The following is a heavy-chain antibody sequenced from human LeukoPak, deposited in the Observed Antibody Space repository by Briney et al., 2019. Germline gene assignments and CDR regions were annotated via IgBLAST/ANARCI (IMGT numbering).Heavy chain of an antibody. CDR1: GFTFSSYG. V-gene: IGHV3-33*01. J-gene: IGHJ2*01. CDR2: IWYDGSNK. CDR3: ARGYMGAVVGYFDL. D-gene: IGHD3-22*01. Sequence: GRSLRLSCAASGFTFSSYGMHRVRQAPGKGLEWVAVIWYDGSNKYYADSVKGRFTISRDNSKNTLYLQMNSLRAEDTAVYYCARGYMGAVVGYFDLWGRGTLVTVSS.